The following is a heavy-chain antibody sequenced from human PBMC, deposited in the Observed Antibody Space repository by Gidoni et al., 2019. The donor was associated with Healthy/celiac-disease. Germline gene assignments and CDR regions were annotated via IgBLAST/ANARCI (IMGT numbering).Heavy chain of an antibody. CDR2: IIPIFGTA. V-gene: IGHV1-69*01. J-gene: IGHJ6*02. Sequence: QVQLVQSGAEVKKPGSSVKVSCKASGGTFSSYATSWVRQAPGQGLEWMGGIIPIFGTANYAQKFQGRVTITADESTSTAYMELSSLRSEDTAVYYCARDRAIVGATVDEGSHYYYYGMDVWGQGTTVTVSS. CDR1: GGTFSSYA. D-gene: IGHD1-26*01. CDR3: ARDRAIVGATVDEGSHYYYYGMDV.